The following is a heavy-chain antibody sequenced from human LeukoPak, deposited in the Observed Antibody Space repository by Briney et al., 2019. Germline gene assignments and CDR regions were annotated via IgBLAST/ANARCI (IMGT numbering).Heavy chain of an antibody. D-gene: IGHD1-26*01. CDR2: ISSSGSTI. CDR3: ARENVRIGKYYYYYGMDV. V-gene: IGHV3-11*01. Sequence: GGSLRLSCAASGFTFSDYYMSWIRQAPGKGLEWVSYISSSGSTIYYADSVKGRFPISRDNAKNSLYLQMNSLSAEDTAVYYCARENVRIGKYYYYYGMDVWGQGTTVTVSS. CDR1: GFTFSDYY. J-gene: IGHJ6*02.